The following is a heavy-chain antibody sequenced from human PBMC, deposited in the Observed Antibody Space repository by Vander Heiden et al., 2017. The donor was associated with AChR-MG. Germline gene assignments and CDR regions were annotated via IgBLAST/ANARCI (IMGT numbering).Heavy chain of an antibody. CDR2: IIPIFGTA. CDR3: AKRGDSGYDPSYYYYGMDV. Sequence: QVQLVQSGAEVKKPGSSVKVSCKASGGTFSSYAISWVRQAPGQGLEWMGGIIPIFGTANYAQKFQGRVTITADESTSTAYMELSSLRSEDTAVYYCAKRGDSGYDPSYYYYGMDVWGQGTTVTSP. CDR1: GGTFSSYA. D-gene: IGHD5-12*01. J-gene: IGHJ6*02. V-gene: IGHV1-69*01.